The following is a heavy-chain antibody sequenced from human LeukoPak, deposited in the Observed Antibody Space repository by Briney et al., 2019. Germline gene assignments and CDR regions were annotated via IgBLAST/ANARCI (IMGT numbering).Heavy chain of an antibody. CDR2: ISSSSSTI. J-gene: IGHJ4*03. D-gene: IGHD2-2*01. CDR3: AGDVPQCWSSVNCYVFGS. Sequence: PGGSLRLSCAASGFTFSSYSMNWVRQAPGKGLEWVSYISSSSSTIYYADSVKGRFTISRDNAKNSLYLQMNSLRAEDTALYYCAGDVPQCWSSVNCYVFGSWGQGTLGT. V-gene: IGHV3-48*04. CDR1: GFTFSSYS.